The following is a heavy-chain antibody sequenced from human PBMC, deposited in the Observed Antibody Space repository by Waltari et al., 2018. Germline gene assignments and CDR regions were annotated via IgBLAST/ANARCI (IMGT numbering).Heavy chain of an antibody. CDR2: IIPIFGTA. Sequence: QVQLVQSGAEVKKPGSSVKVSCKASGGTFSSYAISWVRQAPGQGLEWMGRIIPIFGTANYAQKFQGRVTITADESTSTAYMELSSLRSEDTAVYYCARARGRIAARPLYYFDYWGQGTLVTVSS. CDR1: GGTFSSYA. J-gene: IGHJ4*02. D-gene: IGHD6-6*01. CDR3: ARARGRIAARPLYYFDY. V-gene: IGHV1-69*15.